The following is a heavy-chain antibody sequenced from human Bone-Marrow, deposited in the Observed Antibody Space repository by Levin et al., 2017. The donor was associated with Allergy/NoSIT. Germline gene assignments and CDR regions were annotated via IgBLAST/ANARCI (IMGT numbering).Heavy chain of an antibody. D-gene: IGHD5-18*01. V-gene: IGHV1-2*02. Sequence: ASVKVSCKASGFIFTGYYMQWVRQAPGHGLEWMGWISPNSGYTNYIQNFQGRVTMTWDTSISTAYMELSGLRSDDTAVYYCASDHSAGDYWGQGTLVTVSS. CDR2: ISPNSGYT. CDR3: ASDHSAGDY. J-gene: IGHJ4*02. CDR1: GFIFTGYY.